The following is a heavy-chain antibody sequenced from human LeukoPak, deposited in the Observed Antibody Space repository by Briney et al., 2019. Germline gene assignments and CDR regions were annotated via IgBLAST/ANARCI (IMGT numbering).Heavy chain of an antibody. CDR3: ARVPPSSGWYDY. D-gene: IGHD6-19*01. CDR2: ISSSSSYI. V-gene: IGHV3-21*01. Sequence: GGSLILSCAASGFTFSSYSMNWVRRAPGKGLEWVSSISSSSSYIYYADSVKGRFTISRDNAKNTLYLQMNGLRAEDTAVYYCARVPPSSGWYDYWGQGTLVTVSS. J-gene: IGHJ4*02. CDR1: GFTFSSYS.